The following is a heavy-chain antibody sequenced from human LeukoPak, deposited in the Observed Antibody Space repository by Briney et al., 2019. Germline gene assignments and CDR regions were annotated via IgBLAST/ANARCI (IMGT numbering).Heavy chain of an antibody. CDR1: GYTFTSYG. Sequence: ASVKVSCKASGYTFTSYGISWVRQAPGQGLEWMGWISAYNGNTNYAQKFQGRVTITADESTSTAYMELSSLRSEDTAVYYCARDKGPGAISRYMDVWGKGTTVTISS. J-gene: IGHJ6*03. D-gene: IGHD7-27*01. CDR3: ARDKGPGAISRYMDV. V-gene: IGHV1-18*01. CDR2: ISAYNGNT.